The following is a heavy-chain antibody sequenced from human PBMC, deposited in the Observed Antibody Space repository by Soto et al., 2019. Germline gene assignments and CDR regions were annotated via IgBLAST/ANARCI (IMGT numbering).Heavy chain of an antibody. Sequence: PVGSLRLSCAASGFIFSTYAMNWVRQAPGKGLEWVSAISGSGVSTYYAESVRGRFTISRDNSINTLYLQMSSLRTEDTAVYYCAHPRGYGIFDAVDIWGQGTMVTVSS. D-gene: IGHD4-17*01. J-gene: IGHJ3*02. CDR2: ISGSGVST. V-gene: IGHV3-23*01. CDR3: AHPRGYGIFDAVDI. CDR1: GFIFSTYA.